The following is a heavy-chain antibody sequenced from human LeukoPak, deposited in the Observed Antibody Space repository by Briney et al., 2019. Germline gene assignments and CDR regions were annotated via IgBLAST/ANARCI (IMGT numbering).Heavy chain of an antibody. V-gene: IGHV3-9*01. J-gene: IGHJ4*02. CDR1: GFTFDDYA. CDR3: AKDKGISISDYYDSSGYLQD. CDR2: SSWNSGSI. D-gene: IGHD3-22*01. Sequence: HPGGSLRLSYAASGFTFDDYAMPWVRQAPGKGLEWVSGSSWNSGSIGYADSVKGRFTISRDNAKNSLYLQMNSLRAEDTALYYCAKDKGISISDYYDSSGYLQDWGQGTLVTVSS.